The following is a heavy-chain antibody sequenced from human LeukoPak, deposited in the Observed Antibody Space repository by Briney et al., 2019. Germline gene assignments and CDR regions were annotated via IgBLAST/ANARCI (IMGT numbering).Heavy chain of an antibody. CDR1: GYSFTSYW. D-gene: IGHD5-24*01. J-gene: IGHJ5*02. CDR2: IYPGDSDT. Sequence: GESLKISCKGSGYSFTSYWIGWVLQMPGKGLEWMVIIYPGDSDTRYSPSFQGQVTISADKSISTAYLQWSSLKASDTAMYYCARRLGDGYTPYNWFDPWGQGTLVTVSS. V-gene: IGHV5-51*01. CDR3: ARRLGDGYTPYNWFDP.